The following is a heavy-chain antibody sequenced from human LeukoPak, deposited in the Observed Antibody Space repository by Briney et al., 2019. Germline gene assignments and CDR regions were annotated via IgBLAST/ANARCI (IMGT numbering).Heavy chain of an antibody. CDR3: ARGRDGYNAGDY. V-gene: IGHV4-61*01. CDR2: IYYSGST. Sequence: SETPSLTCTVSGGSVSSASYYYWSWIRQPPGKGLEWIGHIYYSGSTNYNPSLKSRVTMSLDTSKNQFSLKMNSVTAADAAVYYCARGRDGYNAGDYWGQGALVTVSS. J-gene: IGHJ4*02. CDR1: GGSVSSASYYY. D-gene: IGHD5-24*01.